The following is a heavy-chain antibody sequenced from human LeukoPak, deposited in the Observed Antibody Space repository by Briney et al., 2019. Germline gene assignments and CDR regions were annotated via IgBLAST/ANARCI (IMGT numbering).Heavy chain of an antibody. J-gene: IGHJ4*02. V-gene: IGHV1-46*01. Sequence: ASVKVSCKASGVTFTNYYMHWVRQAPGQGLEWMGLINPSGSNTNYAQKFRGRVTMTRDTSATTVYMELSSLRSEDTAVYYCAREESGGYFDYGGQGTLVTVSS. CDR3: AREESGGYFDY. CDR1: GVTFTNYY. CDR2: INPSGSNT. D-gene: IGHD2-8*02.